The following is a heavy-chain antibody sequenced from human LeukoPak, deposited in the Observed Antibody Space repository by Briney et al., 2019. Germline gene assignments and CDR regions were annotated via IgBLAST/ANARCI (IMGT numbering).Heavy chain of an antibody. D-gene: IGHD7-27*01. CDR1: GFTFSSYS. CDR3: ARGGGTGDLEL. J-gene: IGHJ4*02. Sequence: PGGSLRLSCAASGFTFSSYSMNWVRQAPGKGLEWVSYISSSSSTIYYADSVKGRFTISRDNAKNSLYLQMNSLRAEDTAVYYCARGGGTGDLELWGQGTLVTVSS. CDR2: ISSSSSTI. V-gene: IGHV3-48*04.